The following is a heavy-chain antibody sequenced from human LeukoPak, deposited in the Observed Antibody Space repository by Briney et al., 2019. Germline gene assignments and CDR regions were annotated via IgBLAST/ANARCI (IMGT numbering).Heavy chain of an antibody. CDR1: GYTFTGYF. CDR2: LSPNSGVT. V-gene: IGHV1-2*02. CDR3: ARDTYGGNFRPFHS. Sequence: ASVKVSCKASGYTFTGYFMHWVRQAPGQGLEWMGWLSPNSGVTNYAQKFQGRVTISRDTSISTAYMELSRLTSDDTAVYFCARDTYGGNFRPFHSWGQGTLVTVSS. J-gene: IGHJ5*01. D-gene: IGHD4-23*01.